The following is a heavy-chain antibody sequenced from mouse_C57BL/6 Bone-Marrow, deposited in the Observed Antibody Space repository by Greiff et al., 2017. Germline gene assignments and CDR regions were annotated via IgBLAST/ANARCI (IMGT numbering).Heavy chain of an antibody. Sequence: VQLMESGAELVKPGASVKLSCKASGYTFTEYTIHWVKQRSGQGLEWIGRFYPGSGSIKYNEKFKDKATLTADKSSSTVYMELSRWTSDDSAVYFCARLESCHWYFDFWGTGTTVTVSS. CDR2: FYPGSGSI. V-gene: IGHV1-62-2*01. CDR1: GYTFTEYT. J-gene: IGHJ1*03. CDR3: ARLESCHWYFDF.